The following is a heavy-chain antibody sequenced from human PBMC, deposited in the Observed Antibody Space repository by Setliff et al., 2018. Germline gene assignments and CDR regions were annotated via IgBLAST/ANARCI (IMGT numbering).Heavy chain of an antibody. V-gene: IGHV4-4*08. CDR3: ARALASGSYYGQSSYYLDV. Sequence: SETLSLTCSVSGASISSYFWTWIRQPPGKGLEWIGNIHTSESTKYNPSLKSRVTISLDTSKRQFSLKLTSVTAADAAVYYCARALASGSYYGQSSYYLDVWGKGTTVTVSS. CDR1: GASISSYF. J-gene: IGHJ6*03. CDR2: IHTSEST. D-gene: IGHD3-10*01.